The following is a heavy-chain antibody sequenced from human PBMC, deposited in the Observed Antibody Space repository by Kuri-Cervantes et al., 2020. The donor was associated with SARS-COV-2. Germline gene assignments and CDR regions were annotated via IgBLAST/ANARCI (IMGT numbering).Heavy chain of an antibody. CDR3: AKGQGAAGLGMDV. Sequence: GGSLRLSCAASGFTFSSYSMNWVRQAPGKGLEWVSYISSSSSTIYYADSVKGRFTISRDNAKNSLYLQMNSLRAEDTAVYYCAKGQGAAGLGMDVWGQGTTVTVSS. J-gene: IGHJ6*02. CDR2: ISSSSSTI. D-gene: IGHD6-13*01. V-gene: IGHV3-48*01. CDR1: GFTFSSYS.